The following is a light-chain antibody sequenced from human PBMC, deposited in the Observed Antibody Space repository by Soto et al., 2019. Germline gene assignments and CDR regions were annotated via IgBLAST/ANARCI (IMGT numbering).Light chain of an antibody. V-gene: IGKV1-39*01. J-gene: IGKJ4*01. CDR3: QQSNSSPPT. CDR2: AAS. Sequence: IQMTQSPSALSSSVGDRVTITCRASQSITNYLNWYQHKPGQAPNLLIYAASTLQAGVPSRFRGSGSGTDFTLTIGSLQPEDFATYFCQQSNSSPPTLGGGTKVDIK. CDR1: QSITNY.